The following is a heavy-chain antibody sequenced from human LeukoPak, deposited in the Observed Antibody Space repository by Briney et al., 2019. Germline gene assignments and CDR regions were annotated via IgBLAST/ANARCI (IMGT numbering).Heavy chain of an antibody. Sequence: PGGSLRLSCAASGFTFSTYAMTWVRQAPGKGLEWVSRISGSGAGKFYAAPVKGRFTTSRDNSKNTLYVQMNSLRAEDTAVYYCAKAAYGDYAGAFDIWGQGTTVIVSS. CDR3: AKAAYGDYAGAFDI. CDR1: GFTFSTYA. CDR2: ISGSGAGK. J-gene: IGHJ3*02. V-gene: IGHV3-23*01. D-gene: IGHD4-17*01.